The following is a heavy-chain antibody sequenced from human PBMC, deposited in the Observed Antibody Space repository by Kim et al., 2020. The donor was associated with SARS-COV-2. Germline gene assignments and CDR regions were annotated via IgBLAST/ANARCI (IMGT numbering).Heavy chain of an antibody. Sequence: GGSLRLSCAASGFTFSSYAMHWVRQAPGKGLEYVSAISSNGGSTYYANSVKGRFTISRDNSKNTLYLQMGTLRAEDMAVYYCASLISSSGSEAFDIWGQGTMVTVSS. CDR3: ASLISSSGSEAFDI. CDR2: ISSNGGST. J-gene: IGHJ3*02. CDR1: GFTFSSYA. D-gene: IGHD6-6*01. V-gene: IGHV3-64*01.